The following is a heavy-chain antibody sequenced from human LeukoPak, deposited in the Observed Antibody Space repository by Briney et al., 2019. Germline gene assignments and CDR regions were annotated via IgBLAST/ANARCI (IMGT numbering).Heavy chain of an antibody. Sequence: SETLSLTCTVPGGSISSGGYYWSWIRQHPGKGLEWIGYIYYSGSTYYNPSLKSRVTIPVDTSKNQFSLKLSSVTAADTAVYYCARSEEYCSSTSCPFDYWGQGTLVTVSS. CDR2: IYYSGST. J-gene: IGHJ4*02. CDR3: ARSEEYCSSTSCPFDY. V-gene: IGHV4-31*03. CDR1: GGSISSGGYY. D-gene: IGHD2-2*01.